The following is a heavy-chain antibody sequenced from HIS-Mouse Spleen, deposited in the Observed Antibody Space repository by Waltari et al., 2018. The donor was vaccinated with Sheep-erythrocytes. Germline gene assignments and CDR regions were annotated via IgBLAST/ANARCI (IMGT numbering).Heavy chain of an antibody. V-gene: IGHV4-39*01. CDR1: GGSISSSSYY. CDR2: IYYSGST. CDR3: ARLYYYDSSGYYFDY. J-gene: IGHJ4*02. Sequence: QLQLQESGPGLVKPSETLSLTCTVSGGSISSSSYYWGWIRQPPGKGLEWSGSIYYSGSTYYNPSLKSRVTISVDTSKNQFSLKLSSVTAADTAVYYCARLYYYDSSGYYFDYWGQGTLVTVSS. D-gene: IGHD3-22*01.